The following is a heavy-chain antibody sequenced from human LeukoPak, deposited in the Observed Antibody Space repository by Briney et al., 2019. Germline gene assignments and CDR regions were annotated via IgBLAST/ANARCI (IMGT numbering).Heavy chain of an antibody. CDR2: ISAYNGYK. V-gene: IGHV1-18*01. CDR3: VRGDCSGVSCYLPEYFRH. Sequence: ASVKVSCKASGYTLTSFSISWVRQAPGHGLEWMGWISAYNGYKDYAQKLQGRVTMTTDTSTNTAYMELRSLRSDDTAVYYCVRGDCSGVSCYLPEYFRHWGQGTLVTVSP. D-gene: IGHD2-15*01. J-gene: IGHJ1*01. CDR1: GYTLTSFS.